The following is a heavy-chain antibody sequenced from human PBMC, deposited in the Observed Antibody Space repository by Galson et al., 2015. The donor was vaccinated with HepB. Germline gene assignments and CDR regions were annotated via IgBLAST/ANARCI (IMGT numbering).Heavy chain of an antibody. D-gene: IGHD3-10*01. J-gene: IGHJ6*02. V-gene: IGHV3-11*01. CDR3: ARDGDGSGTYPYGMDV. CDR2: ISSSGSTI. CDR1: GFTFSDYY. Sequence: SLRLSCAASGFTFSDYYMSWIRQAPGKGLEWVSYISSSGSTIYYADSVKGRFTISRDNAKNPLYLQMNSLRAEDTAVYYCARDGDGSGTYPYGMDVWGQGTPVTVSS.